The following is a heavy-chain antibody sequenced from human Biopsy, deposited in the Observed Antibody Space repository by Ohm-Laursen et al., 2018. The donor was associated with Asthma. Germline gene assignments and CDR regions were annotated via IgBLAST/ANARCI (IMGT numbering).Heavy chain of an antibody. Sequence: SLRLSCTASGFTFDDYAMHWVRQAPGKGLEWVSGICWNSGSIGYADSVKGRFTISRDNAKNSLYLQMNSLRAEDTALYYCAKGEWELLEANFDYWGQGTLVTVSS. V-gene: IGHV3-9*01. J-gene: IGHJ4*02. CDR3: AKGEWELLEANFDY. CDR1: GFTFDDYA. D-gene: IGHD1-26*01. CDR2: ICWNSGSI.